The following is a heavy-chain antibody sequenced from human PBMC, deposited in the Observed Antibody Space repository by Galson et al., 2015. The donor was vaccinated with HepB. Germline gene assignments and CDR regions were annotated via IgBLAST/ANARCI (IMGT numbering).Heavy chain of an antibody. J-gene: IGHJ4*02. V-gene: IGHV3-30*03. CDR3: ARSLPCRGFSSTSCYPDY. CDR2: ISYDGSNK. CDR1: GFTFSSYG. Sequence: LRLSCAASGFTFSSYGMHWVRQAPGKGLERVAVISYDGSNKYYADSVKGRFTISRDNAKNSLYLQMNSLRAEDTAVYYCARSLPCRGFSSTSCYPDYWGQGTLVTVSS. D-gene: IGHD2-2*01.